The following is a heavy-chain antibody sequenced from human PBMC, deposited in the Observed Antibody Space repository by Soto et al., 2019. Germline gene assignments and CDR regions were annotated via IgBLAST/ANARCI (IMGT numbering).Heavy chain of an antibody. CDR3: ASNDYYDSSGYYPTLFDY. CDR2: IYHSGST. V-gene: IGHV4-4*02. Sequence: PSETLSLTCAVSGGSISSSNWWSWVRQPPGKGLEWIGEIYHSGSTNYNPSLKSRVTISVDKSKNQFSLKLSSVTAADTAVYYCASNDYYDSSGYYPTLFDYWGQGTLVTVS. CDR1: GGSISSSNW. D-gene: IGHD3-22*01. J-gene: IGHJ4*02.